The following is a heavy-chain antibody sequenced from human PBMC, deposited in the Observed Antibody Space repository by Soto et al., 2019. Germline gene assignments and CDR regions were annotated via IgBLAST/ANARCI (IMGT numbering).Heavy chain of an antibody. CDR3: AKLGIYYYASSGYYTPPYYFDY. J-gene: IGHJ4*02. Sequence: PGGSLRLSCAASGFTFSSYGMHWVRQAPGKGLEWVAVISYDGSNKYYADSVKGRFTISRDNSKNTLYLQMNSLRAEDTAVYYCAKLGIYYYASSGYYTPPYYFDYWGQGTLVTVSS. CDR1: GFTFSSYG. V-gene: IGHV3-30*18. D-gene: IGHD3-22*01. CDR2: ISYDGSNK.